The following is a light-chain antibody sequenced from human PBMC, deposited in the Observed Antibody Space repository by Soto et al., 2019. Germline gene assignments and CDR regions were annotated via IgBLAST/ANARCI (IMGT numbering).Light chain of an antibody. CDR1: QSIRDY. J-gene: IGKJ1*01. V-gene: IGKV1-39*01. CDR2: AAS. CDR3: QQTFGICPWT. Sequence: DNQMTQSPSSLSAAVGHRITITFRSIQSIRDYLNWYQHKPGMAPQLLIYAASNLQSGVPSRLSGSASGPDFTLTITSLQPEEFATYYCQQTFGICPWTFGQGTKVDI.